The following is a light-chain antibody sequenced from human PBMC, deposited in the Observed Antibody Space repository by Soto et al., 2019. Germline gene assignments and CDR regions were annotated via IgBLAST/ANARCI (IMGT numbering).Light chain of an antibody. Sequence: IVLTQSPGTLSLSPGERATLSCRASQSVSSSYLAWYQQKPGQAPRLLIYGASSSATGIPDRFSGSGSGTDFTLTISRLEPEDFAVYYCQRYGSSPRTFGEGTKVEIK. CDR3: QRYGSSPRT. J-gene: IGKJ1*01. CDR2: GAS. V-gene: IGKV3-20*01. CDR1: QSVSSSY.